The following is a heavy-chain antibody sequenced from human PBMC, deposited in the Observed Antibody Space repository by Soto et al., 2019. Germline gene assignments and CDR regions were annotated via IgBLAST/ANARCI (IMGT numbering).Heavy chain of an antibody. Sequence: QVQLVESGGGVVQRGRYLRLSWAASGFTFSSYGMHWVRQAPGKGLEWVAVIWYDGSNKYYADSVKGRFTISRDNSKNTLYLQMNSLRAEDTAVYYCARDGGYSSSWPSYYYYGMDVWGQGTTVTVSS. CDR2: IWYDGSNK. V-gene: IGHV3-33*01. CDR1: GFTFSSYG. J-gene: IGHJ6*02. CDR3: ARDGGYSSSWPSYYYYGMDV. D-gene: IGHD6-13*01.